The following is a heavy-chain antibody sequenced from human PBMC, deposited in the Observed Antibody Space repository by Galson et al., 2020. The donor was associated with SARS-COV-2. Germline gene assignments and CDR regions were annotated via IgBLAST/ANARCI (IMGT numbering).Heavy chain of an antibody. D-gene: IGHD2-2*02. Sequence: GESLKISCAASGFTFSSYAMHWVRQAPGKGLEWVAVISYDGSNKYYADSVKGRFTISRDNSKNTLYLQMNSLRAEDTAVYYCAGETYTGDAFGIWGQGTMVTVSS. CDR3: AGETYTGDAFGI. CDR1: GFTFSSYA. CDR2: ISYDGSNK. V-gene: IGHV3-30*04. J-gene: IGHJ3*02.